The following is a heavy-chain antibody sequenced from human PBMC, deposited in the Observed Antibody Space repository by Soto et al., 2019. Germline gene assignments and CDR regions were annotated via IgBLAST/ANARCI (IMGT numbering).Heavy chain of an antibody. V-gene: IGHV6-1*01. Sequence: SLTCAISGDSVSSNSAAWNWIRQSPSRGLEWLGRTYYRSKWYNDYAVSVKSRITINPDTSKNQFSLQLNSVTPEDTAVYYCARENTDIVAPEGFDPWGQGTLVTVSS. D-gene: IGHD5-12*01. J-gene: IGHJ5*02. CDR1: GDSVSSNSAA. CDR2: TYYRSKWYN. CDR3: ARENTDIVAPEGFDP.